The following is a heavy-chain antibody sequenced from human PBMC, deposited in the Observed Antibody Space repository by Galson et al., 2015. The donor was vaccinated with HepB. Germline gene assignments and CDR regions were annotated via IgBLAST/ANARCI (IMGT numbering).Heavy chain of an antibody. V-gene: IGHV3-49*03. D-gene: IGHD2-2*01. J-gene: IGHJ4*02. Sequence: SLRLSCAASGFTFGDYAMSWFRQAPGKGLEWVGFIRSKAYGGTTEYAASVKGRFTISRDDSKSIAYLQMNSLKTEDTAVYYCTMNELLLFPLTSPFDYWSQGTLVTVSS. CDR1: GFTFGDYA. CDR3: TMNELLLFPLTSPFDY. CDR2: IRSKAYGGTT.